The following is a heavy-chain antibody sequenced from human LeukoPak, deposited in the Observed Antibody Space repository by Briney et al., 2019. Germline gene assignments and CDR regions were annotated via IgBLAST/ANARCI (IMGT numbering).Heavy chain of an antibody. CDR3: ARSGRGYYYYYMDV. J-gene: IGHJ6*03. CDR2: ISSRSSYI. V-gene: IGHV3-21*04. Sequence: PGGSLRLSCAASGFTFSSNSTNWVRQAPEEGLEWVSSISSRSSYIYYADSVKGRFTLSRDNAKNSLYLQMNNLRAEDTAVYYCARSGRGYYYYYMDVWGKGTTVTISS. D-gene: IGHD3-10*01. CDR1: GFTFSSNS.